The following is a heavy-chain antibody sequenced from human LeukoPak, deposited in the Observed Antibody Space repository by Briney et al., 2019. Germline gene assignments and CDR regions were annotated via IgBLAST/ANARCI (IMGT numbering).Heavy chain of an antibody. CDR3: ARDPVDGYSLCDY. V-gene: IGHV1-2*02. CDR1: GYTLTDHH. CDR2: IRSNNGGV. Sequence: ASVTVSFKASGYTLTDHHVNWVRPAPGQGLEWMGWIRSNNGGVKYAQEFQGRVTMTRDTSINTAYMELSRLRSDDTAIYYCARDPVDGYSLCDYWGQGTLVTVSS. D-gene: IGHD5-18*01. J-gene: IGHJ4*02.